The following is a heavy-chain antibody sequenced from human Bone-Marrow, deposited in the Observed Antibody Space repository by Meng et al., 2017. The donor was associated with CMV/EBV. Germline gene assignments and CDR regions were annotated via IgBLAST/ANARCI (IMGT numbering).Heavy chain of an antibody. CDR1: GGSFSGYY. V-gene: IGHV4-34*01. D-gene: IGHD3-3*01. Sequence: SETLSLTCAVYGGSFSGYYWSWIRQPPGKGLEWIGEINHSGSTNYNPSLKSRVTISVDTSKNQFSLKLSSVTAADTAVYYCARADFWSANPLEAWGQGTLVTVSS. CDR2: INHSGST. J-gene: IGHJ5*02. CDR3: ARADFWSANPLEA.